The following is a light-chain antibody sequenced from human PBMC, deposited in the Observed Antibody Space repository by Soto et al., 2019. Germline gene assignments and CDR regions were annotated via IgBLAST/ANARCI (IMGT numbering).Light chain of an antibody. CDR1: QSVSSY. V-gene: IGKV3-15*01. J-gene: IGKJ1*01. Sequence: EMVMTQSPATLSVSPGERATLSCRASQSVSSYLAWYQQKPGQPPRLLIYVASTRAAGIPVRFSGSRSGTEFPLTSSSLQSQEFAVYYCQQYKDWPPSFGQGTKVEIK. CDR2: VAS. CDR3: QQYKDWPPS.